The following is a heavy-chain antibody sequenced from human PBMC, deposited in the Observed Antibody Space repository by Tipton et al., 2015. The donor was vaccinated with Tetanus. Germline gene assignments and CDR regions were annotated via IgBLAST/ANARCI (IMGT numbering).Heavy chain of an antibody. CDR3: ARGTGDY. D-gene: IGHD1-14*01. CDR1: GGSINSGGYY. CDR2: IYYTGNT. Sequence: GLVKPSQTLSVTCTVSGGSINSGGYYWSWLRQHPGKGLEWIGYIYYTGNTYYNPSLKSRVTISVDTSKNQFSLKLSSVTAADTAVYYCARGTGDYWGQGTLVTVSS. J-gene: IGHJ4*02. V-gene: IGHV4-31*03.